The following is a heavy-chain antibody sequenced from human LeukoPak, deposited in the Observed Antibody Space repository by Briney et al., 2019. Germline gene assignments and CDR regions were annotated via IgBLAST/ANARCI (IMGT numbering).Heavy chain of an antibody. CDR3: ARDWRDYYYYYMDV. CDR1: GFTFSSYG. V-gene: IGHV3-30*03. CDR2: ISYDGSNK. D-gene: IGHD3-3*01. Sequence: PGGSLRLSCAASGFTFSSYGMHWVRQAPGKGLEWVAIISYDGSNKYYADSVKGRFTISRDNAKNSLYLQMNSLRAEDTAVYYCARDWRDYYYYYMDVWGKGTTVTVSS. J-gene: IGHJ6*03.